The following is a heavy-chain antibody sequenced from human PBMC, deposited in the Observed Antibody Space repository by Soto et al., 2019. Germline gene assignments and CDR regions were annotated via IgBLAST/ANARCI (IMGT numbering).Heavy chain of an antibody. Sequence: WSLRLSCEASGFSFTKAWMSWVRLTPGKGLEWVGRIKNKTDGGTRDYPASVRGRFTISRDDSINTLYLQMNNLKMEDTAVYYCITDPYYDFWSGYNFNYWGQGTLVTVYS. CDR2: IKNKTDGGTR. CDR3: ITDPYYDFWSGYNFNY. D-gene: IGHD3-3*01. CDR1: GFSFTKAW. J-gene: IGHJ4*02. V-gene: IGHV3-15*01.